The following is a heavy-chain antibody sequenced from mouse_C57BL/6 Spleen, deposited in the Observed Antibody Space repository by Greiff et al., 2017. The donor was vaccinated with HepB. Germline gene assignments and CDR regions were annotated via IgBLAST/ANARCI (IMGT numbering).Heavy chain of an antibody. CDR3: ARDYYGSSYEPFAY. CDR1: GCTFTSYW. Sequence: QVQLQQPGAELVRPGSSVKLSCKASGCTFTSYWMDWVKQRPGQGLEWIGNIYPSDSETHYNQKFKDKATLTVDKSSSTAYMQLSSLTSEDSAVYYCARDYYGSSYEPFAYWGQGTLVTVSA. D-gene: IGHD1-1*01. V-gene: IGHV1-61*01. CDR2: IYPSDSET. J-gene: IGHJ3*01.